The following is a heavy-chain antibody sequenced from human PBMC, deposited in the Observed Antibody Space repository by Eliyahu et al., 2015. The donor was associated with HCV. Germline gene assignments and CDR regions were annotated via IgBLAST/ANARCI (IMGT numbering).Heavy chain of an antibody. CDR2: IYYSGTT. V-gene: IGHV4-31*03. J-gene: IGHJ4*02. D-gene: IGHD3-10*01. CDR1: GGSISSRGYN. CDR3: ARDGGYGSGSYHFDY. Sequence: QVQLQESGPGLVKPSQTLSLTCTVSGGSISSRGYNWNWIRQYPGKGLEWIGYIYYSGTTNYNPSLKSRVTISVDTSKNQFCLKLSSVTAADTAVYYCARDGGYGSGSYHFDYWGQGALVTVSS.